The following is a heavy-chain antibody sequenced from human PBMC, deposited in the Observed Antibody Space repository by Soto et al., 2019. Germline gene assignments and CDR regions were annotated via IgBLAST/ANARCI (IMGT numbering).Heavy chain of an antibody. CDR2: ISGNGVTT. CDR3: AKGRALWFGHHDYYYYGMDV. CDR1: GFTFSSYA. D-gene: IGHD3-10*01. J-gene: IGHJ6*02. V-gene: IGHV3-23*01. Sequence: PGGSLRLSCAASGFTFSSYAMSWVRQVSGRGLEWVSAISGNGVTTYYADSVKGRFTISRDNSKNTLYLLMNSLRGEDTAVYYCAKGRALWFGHHDYYYYGMDVWGQGTTVTVSS.